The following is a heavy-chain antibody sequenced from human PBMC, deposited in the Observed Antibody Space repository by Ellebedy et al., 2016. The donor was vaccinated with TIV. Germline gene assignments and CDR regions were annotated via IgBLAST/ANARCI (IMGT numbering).Heavy chain of an antibody. CDR3: ARDFERRIPAAGGMFYFDF. CDR2: IYPSGST. J-gene: IGHJ4*02. D-gene: IGHD6-13*01. Sequence: MPGGSLRLSCAVSGGPISSSNWWSWVRQHPGKGLEWTGEIYPSGSTNYNPSLKSRVTISVDKSKNQVPLKLSSVTAADTAVYYFARDFERRIPAAGGMFYFDFWGQGALVTVAS. V-gene: IGHV4-4*02. CDR1: GGPISSSNW.